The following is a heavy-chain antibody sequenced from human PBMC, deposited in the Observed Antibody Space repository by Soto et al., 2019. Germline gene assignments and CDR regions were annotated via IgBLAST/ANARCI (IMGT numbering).Heavy chain of an antibody. CDR2: INSDGSST. Sequence: EVQLVESGGGLVQPGGSLRLSCAASGFTFSSYWMHWVRQAPGKGLVWVSRINSDGSSTSYADSVKGRFTISRDNAKNTLYLQMNSLRAEDTAVYYCARDGVYSSSSNWFDPWGQGTLVTVSS. CDR1: GFTFSSYW. D-gene: IGHD6-6*01. J-gene: IGHJ5*02. CDR3: ARDGVYSSSSNWFDP. V-gene: IGHV3-74*01.